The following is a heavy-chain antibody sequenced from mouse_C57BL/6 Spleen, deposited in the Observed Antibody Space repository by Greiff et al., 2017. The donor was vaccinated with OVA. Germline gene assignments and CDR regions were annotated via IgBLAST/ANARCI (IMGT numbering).Heavy chain of an antibody. CDR3: TRGRGYVDY. CDR2: IDPETGGT. J-gene: IGHJ2*01. V-gene: IGHV1-15*01. CDR1: GYTFTDYE. Sequence: QVQLQQSGAELVRPGASVTLSCKASGYTFTDYEMHWVKQTPVHGLEWIGAIDPETGGTAYNQKFKGKAILTADKSSSTAYMELRSLTSEDSAVYYCTRGRGYVDYWGQGTTLTVSS.